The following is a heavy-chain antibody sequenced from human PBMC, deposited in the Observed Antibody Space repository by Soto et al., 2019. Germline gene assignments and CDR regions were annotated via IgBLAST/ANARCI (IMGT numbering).Heavy chain of an antibody. V-gene: IGHV3-30*18. CDR1: GFTYSSPC. CDR3: AKETVEYYFDY. J-gene: IGHJ4*02. CDR2: ISYDGSNK. Sequence: GGSLRLSCVASGFTYSSPCMHWVSQAPGKGLEWVAVISYDGSNKYYADSVKGRFTISRDNSKNTLYLQMNSLRGEDTAVYYCAKETVEYYFDYWGQGTLVTVSS. D-gene: IGHD3-3*01.